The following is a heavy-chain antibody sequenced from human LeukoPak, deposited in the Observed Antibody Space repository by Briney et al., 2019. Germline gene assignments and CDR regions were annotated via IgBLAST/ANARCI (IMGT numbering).Heavy chain of an antibody. D-gene: IGHD3-22*01. V-gene: IGHV4-39*01. CDR2: IYHSGST. CDR1: GGSISSSSYY. CDR3: ARHGSYYDSSDGWFDP. J-gene: IGHJ5*02. Sequence: PSETLSLTCTVSGGSISSSSYYWGWIRQPPGKGLEWIGSIYHSGSTYYNPSLKSRVTISVDTSKNQFSLKLSSVTAADTAVYYCARHGSYYDSSDGWFDPWGQGTLVTVSS.